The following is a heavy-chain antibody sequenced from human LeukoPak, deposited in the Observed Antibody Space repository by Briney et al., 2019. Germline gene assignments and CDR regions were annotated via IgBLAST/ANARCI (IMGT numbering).Heavy chain of an antibody. J-gene: IGHJ4*02. CDR3: ASYNGRRDGYNFGY. Sequence: PSETLSLTCTVSGGSISSSSYYWGWIRQPPGKGLGWIGSIYYSGSTYYNPSLKSRVTISVDTSKNQFSLKLGSVTAADTAVYYCASYNGRRDGYNFGYWGQGTLVTVSS. D-gene: IGHD5-24*01. CDR2: IYYSGST. V-gene: IGHV4-39*01. CDR1: GGSISSSSYY.